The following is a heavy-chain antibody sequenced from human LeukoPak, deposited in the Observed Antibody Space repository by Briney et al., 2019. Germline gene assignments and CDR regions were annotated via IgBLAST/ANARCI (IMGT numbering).Heavy chain of an antibody. CDR3: AREGSMIVVVSPCWYFDL. J-gene: IGHJ2*01. CDR2: INWNGGST. V-gene: IGHV3-20*04. D-gene: IGHD3-22*01. CDR1: GFTFDDYG. Sequence: PGGSLRLSCAASGFTFDDYGMSWVRQVPGKGLEWVSGINWNGGSTGYADSVKGRFTISRDNAKNSLYLQMNSLRDEDTASYYCAREGSMIVVVSPCWYFDLWGRGTLVTVSS.